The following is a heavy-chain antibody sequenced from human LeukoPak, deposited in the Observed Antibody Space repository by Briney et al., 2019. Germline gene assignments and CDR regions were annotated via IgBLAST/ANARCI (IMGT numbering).Heavy chain of an antibody. V-gene: IGHV3-74*01. Sequence: PGGSLRLSCAASGFTFSIYWMHWVRQAPGKGLVWVSHINSDGSSTSYADSVKGRFTISRDNAKNTLYLQLNSLRAEDTAVYYCARGGVSRPTLYDYWGQGTLVTVSS. J-gene: IGHJ4*02. D-gene: IGHD2-15*01. CDR2: INSDGSST. CDR1: GFTFSIYW. CDR3: ARGGVSRPTLYDY.